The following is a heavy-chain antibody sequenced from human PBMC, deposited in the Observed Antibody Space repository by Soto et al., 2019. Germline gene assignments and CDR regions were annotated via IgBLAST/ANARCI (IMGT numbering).Heavy chain of an antibody. CDR1: GSITSFY. V-gene: IGHV4-4*07. CDR3: AASPYSFGYFFES. J-gene: IGHJ4*02. CDR2: IHTSGSA. D-gene: IGHD5-18*01. Sequence: SETLSLTCSVSGSITSFYWSWIRQPAGKGLEWIGRIHTSGSANYNPSLKSRVTMSVDTSKNQFSLKVNSVTAADTALYFCAASPYSFGYFFESWGQGTLVTAPQ.